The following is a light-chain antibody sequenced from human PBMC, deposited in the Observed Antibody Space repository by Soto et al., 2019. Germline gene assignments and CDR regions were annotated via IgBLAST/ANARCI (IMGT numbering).Light chain of an antibody. J-gene: IGLJ2*01. CDR2: DVS. CDR1: SSDVGGYNY. CDR3: TSYTGGTLV. V-gene: IGLV2-14*01. Sequence: QSALTQPASVSGSPGQSITISCTGTSSDVGGYNYVSWYQQHPGKAPKLMIYDVSNRPSGVSNRFSGSKSGNTASLTISGLQAEEEADYSSTSYTGGTLVFGGGTTLTVL.